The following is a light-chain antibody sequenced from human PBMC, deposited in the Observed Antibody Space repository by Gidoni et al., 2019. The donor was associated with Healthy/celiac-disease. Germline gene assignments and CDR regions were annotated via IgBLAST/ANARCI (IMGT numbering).Light chain of an antibody. CDR2: AAS. Sequence: DIQMTQSPSSLSASVGDRVTITCRASQSISSYLNWYQQKPGKAPKLLSYAASSLQSGVPSRFSGSGSGTDFTLTISILQPEDFATYYCQQSYSTPPYTFGQGTKLEIK. CDR3: QQSYSTPPYT. J-gene: IGKJ2*01. CDR1: QSISSY. V-gene: IGKV1-39*01.